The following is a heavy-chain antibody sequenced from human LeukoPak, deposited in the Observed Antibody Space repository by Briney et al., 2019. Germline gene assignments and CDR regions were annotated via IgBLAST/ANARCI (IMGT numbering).Heavy chain of an antibody. CDR2: LYTSGSTT. CDR3: ARGDDFSDAFDI. J-gene: IGHJ3*02. CDR1: GGSLSSYY. D-gene: IGHD3-3*01. V-gene: IGHV4-4*07. Sequence: SETLSLTCTVSGGSLSSYYWTWIRQPAGRGLEWVGCLYTSGSTTNYNPSLKGRVTMSVDTSKRQYSLKLSSVTAADTALYCCARGDDFSDAFDIWGQGTMVTVSS.